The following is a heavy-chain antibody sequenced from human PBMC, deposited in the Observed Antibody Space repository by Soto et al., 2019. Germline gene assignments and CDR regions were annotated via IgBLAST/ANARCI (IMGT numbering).Heavy chain of an antibody. CDR2: IYPGDSDT. CDR1: GYSFTSYW. J-gene: IGHJ6*02. CDR3: SRHPPTYYYESSGYTRGYYYYGMGV. D-gene: IGHD3-22*01. Sequence: PGESLKISCKGSGYSFTSYWIGWVRQMPGKGLEWMGIIYPGDSDTRYSPSFQGQVTISADKSISTAYLQWSSLKASDTAMYYCSRHPPTYYYESSGYTRGYYYYGMGVWGQGTTVAVSS. V-gene: IGHV5-51*01.